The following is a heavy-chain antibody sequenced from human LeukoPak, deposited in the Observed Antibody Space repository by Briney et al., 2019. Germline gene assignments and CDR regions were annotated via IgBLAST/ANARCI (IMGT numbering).Heavy chain of an antibody. J-gene: IGHJ6*03. CDR3: ARGRPGGDFWSGYSPAYYYYYMDV. CDR2: ISWDGGST. V-gene: IGHV3-43*01. D-gene: IGHD3-3*01. Sequence: GGSLRLSCAASGFTFDDYTMHWVRQAPGKGLEWVSLISWDGGSTYYADSVKGRFTISRDNSKNSLYLQMNSLRTEDTALYYCARGRPGGDFWSGYSPAYYYYYMDVWGKGTTVTVSS. CDR1: GFTFDDYT.